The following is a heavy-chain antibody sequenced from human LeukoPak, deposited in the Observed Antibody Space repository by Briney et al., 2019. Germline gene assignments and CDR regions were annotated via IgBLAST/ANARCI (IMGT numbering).Heavy chain of an antibody. CDR3: ARQGNYYGSGSYYILYYYYMDV. CDR2: IYYSGST. Sequence: SETLSLTCTVSGGSISSYYWGWIRQPPGKGLEWIGSIYYSGSTYYNPSLKSRVTISVDTSKNQFSLKLSSVTAADTAVYYCARQGNYYGSGSYYILYYYYMDVWGKGTTVTVSS. V-gene: IGHV4-39*01. J-gene: IGHJ6*03. CDR1: GGSISSYY. D-gene: IGHD3-10*01.